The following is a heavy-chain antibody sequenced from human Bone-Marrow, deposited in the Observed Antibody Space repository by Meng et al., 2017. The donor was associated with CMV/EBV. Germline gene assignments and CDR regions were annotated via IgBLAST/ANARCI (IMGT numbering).Heavy chain of an antibody. CDR1: GYTFTQYA. D-gene: IGHD2-8*01. CDR2: ISTSRGDT. CDR3: ARDEACVNGVCYLGAY. Sequence: ASVKVSCKTSGYTFTQYAVHWVRQAPGRGLEWVGWISTSRGDTNSAQKFQGRVTMTMDMSISTAYMELSSLRSDDTAVYYCARDEACVNGVCYLGAYWGQGTLVTVSS. V-gene: IGHV1-2*02. J-gene: IGHJ4*02.